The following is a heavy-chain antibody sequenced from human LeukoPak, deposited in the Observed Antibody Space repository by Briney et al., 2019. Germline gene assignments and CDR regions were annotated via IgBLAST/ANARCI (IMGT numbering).Heavy chain of an antibody. D-gene: IGHD3-16*02. CDR2: ISGSGGST. CDR1: GFTFSSYA. Sequence: PGGSLRLSCAASGFTFSSYAMSWVRQAPGKGLEWVSAISGSGGSTYYADSVKGRFTISRDNSKNTLYLQMNSLRAEDTAVYYCAKDPTFGGVIVPNFWFDYWGQGTLVTVSS. V-gene: IGHV3-23*01. CDR3: AKDPTFGGVIVPNFWFDY. J-gene: IGHJ4*02.